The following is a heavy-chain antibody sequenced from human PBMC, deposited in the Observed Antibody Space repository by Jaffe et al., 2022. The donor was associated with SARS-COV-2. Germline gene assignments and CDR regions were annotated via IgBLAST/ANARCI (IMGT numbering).Heavy chain of an antibody. CDR1: GYSISSGYY. J-gene: IGHJ4*02. CDR2: IYHSGST. CDR3: ARDPGIAAAGREGIDY. Sequence: QVQLQESGPGLVKPSETLSLTCTVSGYSISSGYYWGWIRQPPGKGLEWIGSIYHSGSTYYNPSLKSRVTISVDTSKNQFSLKLSSVTAADTAVYYCARDPGIAAAGREGIDYWGQGTLVTVSS. V-gene: IGHV4-38-2*02. D-gene: IGHD6-13*01.